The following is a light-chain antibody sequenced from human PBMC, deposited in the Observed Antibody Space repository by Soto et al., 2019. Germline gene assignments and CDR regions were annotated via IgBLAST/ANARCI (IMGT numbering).Light chain of an antibody. Sequence: ETVLTQSPGTVSLSPGERATLSCTTSQTVNSDYLAWYQQKPGQAPRLLIYGVFNRATGIPDRFSGSESGTYFTLTISRLEPEDSAVYYCQHYDGSPRTFGQGTNLEI. J-gene: IGKJ2*01. CDR3: QHYDGSPRT. V-gene: IGKV3-20*01. CDR2: GVF. CDR1: QTVNSDY.